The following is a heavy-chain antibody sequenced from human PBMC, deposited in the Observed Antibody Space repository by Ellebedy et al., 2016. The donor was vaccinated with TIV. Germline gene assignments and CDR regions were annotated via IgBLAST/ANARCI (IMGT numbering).Heavy chain of an antibody. CDR2: ISTSGYTK. Sequence: GESLKISCAASGFTFSSYDMNWVRQAPGKGLEWVSHISTSGYTKYYAESVKGRFTISRDNAKNSLYLQMNSLRDEDTAVYYCARDPADYWGQGTLVTVPS. V-gene: IGHV3-48*02. CDR3: ARDPADY. J-gene: IGHJ4*02. CDR1: GFTFSSYD.